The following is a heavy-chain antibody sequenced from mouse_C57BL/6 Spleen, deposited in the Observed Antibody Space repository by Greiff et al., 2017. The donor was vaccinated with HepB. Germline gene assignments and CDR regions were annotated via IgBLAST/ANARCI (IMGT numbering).Heavy chain of an antibody. CDR1: GFTFSDYG. Sequence: DVHLVESGGGLVKPGGSLKLSCAASGFTFSDYGMHWVRQAPEKGLEWVAYISSGSSTIYYADTVKGRFTISRDNAKNTLFLQMTSLRSEDTAMYYCARGLGRGDAMDYWGQGTSVTVSS. CDR3: ARGLGRGDAMDY. J-gene: IGHJ4*01. D-gene: IGHD4-1*01. V-gene: IGHV5-17*01. CDR2: ISSGSSTI.